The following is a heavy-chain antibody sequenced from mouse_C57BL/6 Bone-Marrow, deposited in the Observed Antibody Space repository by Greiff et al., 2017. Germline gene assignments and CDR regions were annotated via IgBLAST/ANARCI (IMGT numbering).Heavy chain of an antibody. CDR1: GYTFTSYW. J-gene: IGHJ4*01. Sequence: LQPGAELVKPGASVKLSCKASGYTFTSYWMHWVKQRPGQGLEWIGMIHPNSGSTNYNEKFKSKATLTVDKSSSTAYMQLSSLTSEDSAVYYCARRITTGGMDYWGQGTSVTVSS. D-gene: IGHD1-1*01. CDR3: ARRITTGGMDY. V-gene: IGHV1-64*01. CDR2: IHPNSGST.